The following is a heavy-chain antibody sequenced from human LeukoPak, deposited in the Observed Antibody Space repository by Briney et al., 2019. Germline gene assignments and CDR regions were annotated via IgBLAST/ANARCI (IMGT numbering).Heavy chain of an antibody. Sequence: GGSLRLSCAASGFTFSYYWMSWFRQAPGKGLEWVANIKQDGSEKYYVDSVKGRFTISRDNAKKSLYLQMASLRAEDTAVYYFSRGWGVCSMSSCNTGGDVFDIWGQGTMVTVSS. J-gene: IGHJ3*02. V-gene: IGHV3-7*01. CDR2: IKQDGSEK. D-gene: IGHD3-10*01. CDR1: GFTFSYYW. CDR3: SRGWGVCSMSSCNTGGDVFDI.